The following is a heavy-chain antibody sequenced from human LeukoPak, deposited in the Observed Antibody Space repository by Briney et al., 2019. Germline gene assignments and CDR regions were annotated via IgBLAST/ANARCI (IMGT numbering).Heavy chain of an antibody. V-gene: IGHV1-18*01. CDR2: ISAYNGNT. CDR1: GYTFTSYG. Sequence: GASVKLSCKASGYTFTSYGISWVRQAPGQGLEWMGWISAYNGNTNYAQKLQGRVTMTTDTSTSTAYMELRSLRSDDTAVYYCARVLGYGDYYYYYMDVWGKGTTVTVSS. J-gene: IGHJ6*03. CDR3: ARVLGYGDYYYYYMDV. D-gene: IGHD4-17*01.